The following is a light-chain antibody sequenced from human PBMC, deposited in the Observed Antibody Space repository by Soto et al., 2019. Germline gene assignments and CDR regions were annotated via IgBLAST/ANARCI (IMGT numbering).Light chain of an antibody. CDR2: RNN. CDR1: SSNIRSNY. Sequence: QSVLTQPPSASGTPGQRVTISCSGSSSNIRSNYVYWYQQLPGTAPKLLIYRNNQRPSGVPDRFSGSKSGTSASLAISGLRSEDEAEYYCAAWDDSLSGRGVVFGGGTKLTVL. V-gene: IGLV1-47*01. J-gene: IGLJ2*01. CDR3: AAWDDSLSGRGVV.